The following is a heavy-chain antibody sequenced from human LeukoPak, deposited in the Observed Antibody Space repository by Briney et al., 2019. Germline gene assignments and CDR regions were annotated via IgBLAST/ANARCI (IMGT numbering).Heavy chain of an antibody. CDR1: GFTVSSNY. J-gene: IGHJ6*03. CDR3: AREWQQLDHYYYYYMEV. V-gene: IGHV3-53*01. D-gene: IGHD6-13*01. Sequence: GGSLRLSCAVSGFTVSSNYMSWVRQAPGKGLEWVSVIYSGGSTYYADSMKGRFTISRDNSKNTLYLQMNSLRAEDTAVYYCAREWQQLDHYYYYYMEVWGKGTTVTVSS. CDR2: IYSGGST.